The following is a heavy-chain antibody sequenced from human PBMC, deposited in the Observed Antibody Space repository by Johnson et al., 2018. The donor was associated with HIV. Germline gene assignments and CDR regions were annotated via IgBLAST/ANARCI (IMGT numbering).Heavy chain of an antibody. CDR3: ARGGIIHDAFDI. D-gene: IGHD1-1*01. Sequence: VRLVESGGGLVQPGRSLRLSCAASGFTFDDYAMHWVRQAPGKGLEWVSGISWNSGSIGYADSVKGRFTISRDNSKNTLYLQMSSLRAEDTAVYYCARGGIIHDAFDIWGQGTMVTVSS. CDR1: GFTFDDYA. J-gene: IGHJ3*02. CDR2: ISWNSGSI. V-gene: IGHV3-9*01.